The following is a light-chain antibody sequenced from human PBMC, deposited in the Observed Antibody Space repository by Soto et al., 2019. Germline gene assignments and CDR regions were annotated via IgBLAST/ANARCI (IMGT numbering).Light chain of an antibody. CDR1: SSNIGAGYD. CDR3: QSSDSSLRRV. CDR2: ANT. V-gene: IGLV1-40*01. J-gene: IGLJ2*01. Sequence: QLVLTQPPSVSGAPGQRVTIPCTGSSSNIGAGYDVHWYQHLPGTAPKLLIFANTNRPSGVPDRFSGSKSGTSASLVITGLRADDEADYYCQSSDSSLRRVFGGGTKVTVL.